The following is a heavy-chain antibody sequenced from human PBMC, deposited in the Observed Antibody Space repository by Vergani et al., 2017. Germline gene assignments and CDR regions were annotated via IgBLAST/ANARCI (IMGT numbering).Heavy chain of an antibody. J-gene: IGHJ3*02. CDR1: GFTVSSNY. D-gene: IGHD6-13*01. Sequence: EVQLVESGGGLIQPGGSLRLSCAASGFTVSSNYMSWVRQAPGKGREWVSVIYSGGSTYYADSVKGRFTISRDNSKHTLYLQMNSLRAEDTAVYYCAGRSSSWYPHDAFDIWGQGTMVTVSS. V-gene: IGHV3-53*01. CDR2: IYSGGST. CDR3: AGRSSSWYPHDAFDI.